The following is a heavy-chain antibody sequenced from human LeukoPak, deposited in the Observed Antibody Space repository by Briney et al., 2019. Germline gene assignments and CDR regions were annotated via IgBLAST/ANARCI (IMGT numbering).Heavy chain of an antibody. CDR2: ISYDGSNK. CDR3: AKDTYSSGWYHYYYGMDV. V-gene: IGHV3-30*18. Sequence: GRSLRLSCVASGFTSSSYGMHWVRQAPGKGLEWVAVISYDGSNKYYADSVKGRFTISRDNSKNTLYLQMNSLRAEDTAVYYCAKDTYSSGWYHYYYGMDVWGQGTTVTVSS. D-gene: IGHD6-19*01. J-gene: IGHJ6*02. CDR1: GFTSSSYG.